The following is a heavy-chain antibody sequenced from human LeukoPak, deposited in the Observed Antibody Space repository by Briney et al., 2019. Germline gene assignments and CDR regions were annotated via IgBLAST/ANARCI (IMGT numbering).Heavy chain of an antibody. D-gene: IGHD3-16*02. CDR1: GGSITTRIYY. J-gene: IGHJ4*02. CDR2: MYYSGST. V-gene: IGHV4-39*01. CDR3: ARHTSSYDYIWGSYRLEY. Sequence: PSETLSLNCAVSGGSITTRIYYWGWIRQPPGKGLEWIGSMYYSGSTYYNPSLKSRVTMSVDTSKNQLSLTLTSVIAADTAVYYCARHTSSYDYIWGSYRLEYWGQGTLVTVSS.